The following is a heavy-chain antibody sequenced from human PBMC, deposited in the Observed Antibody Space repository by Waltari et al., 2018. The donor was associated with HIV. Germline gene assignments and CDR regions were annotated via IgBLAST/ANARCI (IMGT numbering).Heavy chain of an antibody. J-gene: IGHJ3*02. V-gene: IGHV4-61*02. CDR3: ARDRNYYYDSSGYFFNAFDI. D-gene: IGHD3-22*01. Sequence: QVQLQESGPGLVKPSQTLSLTCTVSGGSISSGSYYWSWIRQPAGKGLEWIGRIYTSGRTNYTPSLKSRVTISVDTSKNQFSLKLSSVTAADTAVYYCARDRNYYYDSSGYFFNAFDIWGQGTMVTVSS. CDR1: GGSISSGSYY. CDR2: IYTSGRT.